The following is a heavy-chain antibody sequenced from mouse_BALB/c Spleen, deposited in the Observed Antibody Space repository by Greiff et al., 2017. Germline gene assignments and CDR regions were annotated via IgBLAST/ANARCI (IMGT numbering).Heavy chain of an antibody. V-gene: IGHV5-17*02. CDR2: ISSGSSTI. CDR3: ARSRYYDSYYYAMDD. J-gene: IGHJ4*01. D-gene: IGHD2-4*01. Sequence: EVQGVESGGGLVKPGGSLKLSCAASGFTFSSYAMSWVRQTPEKRLEWVAYISSGSSTIYYADTVKGRFTISRDNPKNTLFLQMTSLRSEDTAMYYCARSRYYDSYYYAMDDWGQGTSVTVSS. CDR1: GFTFSSYA.